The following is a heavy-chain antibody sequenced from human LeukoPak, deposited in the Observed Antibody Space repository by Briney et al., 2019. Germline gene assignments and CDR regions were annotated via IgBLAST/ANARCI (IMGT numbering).Heavy chain of an antibody. V-gene: IGHV3-21*01. CDR1: GFSFSSYD. D-gene: IGHD3-16*01. Sequence: AGGSLRLSCAASGFSFSSYDMSWVRQAPGRGPEWVSSINPASTKMNYADSVKGRFIISRDNDKKSVFLQMNNLSAEDTAVYHCARDQGGSWGQGILVTVSS. J-gene: IGHJ4*02. CDR2: INPASTKM. CDR3: ARDQGGS.